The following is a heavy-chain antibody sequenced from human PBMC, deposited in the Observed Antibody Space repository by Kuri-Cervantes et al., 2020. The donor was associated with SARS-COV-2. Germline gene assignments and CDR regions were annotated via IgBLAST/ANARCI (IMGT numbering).Heavy chain of an antibody. CDR3: ARVRSGYGRPYYHGMDV. V-gene: IGHV3-30*03. D-gene: IGHD5-12*01. Sequence: GGSLRLSCAASGFTFISYGMHWVRQAPGKGLEGVAVISYDGSNKYYADSVKGRFTISRDNAKNSLYLQMNSLRAEDTAVCYCARVRSGYGRPYYHGMDVWGQGTTVTVSS. CDR1: GFTFISYG. J-gene: IGHJ6*02. CDR2: ISYDGSNK.